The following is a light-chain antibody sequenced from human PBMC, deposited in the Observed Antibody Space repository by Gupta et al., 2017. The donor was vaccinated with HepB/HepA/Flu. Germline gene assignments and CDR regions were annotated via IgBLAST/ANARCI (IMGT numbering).Light chain of an antibody. CDR3: AAWDDILNGPV. V-gene: IGLV1-44*01. CDR2: NSN. J-gene: IGLJ2*01. Sequence: QSVLTQPPSASGTPGQRVTISCSGSTSNIGSNSVNGYQQLPGPAPKLLISNSNQRPSGVPDRFSASKSGTSASLAISGLQSEDEADYYCAAWDDILNGPVFGAGTKLTVL. CDR1: TSNIGSNS.